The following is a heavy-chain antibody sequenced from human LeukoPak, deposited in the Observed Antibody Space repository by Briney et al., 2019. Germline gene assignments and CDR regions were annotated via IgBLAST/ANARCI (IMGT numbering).Heavy chain of an antibody. Sequence: SETLSLTCTVSGGSISSYYWSWIRQPAGKGLEWIGRIYTSGSTNYNPSLKSRVTMSVDTSKNQFSLKMSSVTAADTAVYYCARILWFAGEYMDVWGKGTTVTVSS. CDR1: GGSISSYY. V-gene: IGHV4-4*07. J-gene: IGHJ6*03. CDR2: IYTSGST. CDR3: ARILWFAGEYMDV. D-gene: IGHD3-10*01.